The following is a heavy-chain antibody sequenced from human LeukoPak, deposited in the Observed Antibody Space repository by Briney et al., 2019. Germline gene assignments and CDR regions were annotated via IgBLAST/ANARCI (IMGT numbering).Heavy chain of an antibody. D-gene: IGHD3-9*01. CDR3: ARGGLRYLHDY. CDR1: GGPFSGYY. CDR2: INHSGST. Sequence: SETLSLTCAVYGGPFSGYYWSWIRQPPGKGLEWIGEINHSGSTNYNPSLKSRVTISVDTSKNQFSLKLSSVTAADTAVYYCARGGLRYLHDYWGQGTLVTVSS. V-gene: IGHV4-34*01. J-gene: IGHJ4*02.